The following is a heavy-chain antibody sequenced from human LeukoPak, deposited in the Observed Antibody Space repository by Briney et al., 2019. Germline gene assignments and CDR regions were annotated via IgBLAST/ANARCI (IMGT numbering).Heavy chain of an antibody. D-gene: IGHD6-13*01. J-gene: IGHJ4*02. Sequence: GASVKVSCKASGYTFTGYYMHWVRQAPGQGLEWMGRINPNSGGTNYAQKFQGRVTMTRETSISTAYMELSRLRSDDTAVYYCARDDAGYSSSWDKWGQGTLVTVSS. V-gene: IGHV1-2*06. CDR2: INPNSGGT. CDR3: ARDDAGYSSSWDK. CDR1: GYTFTGYY.